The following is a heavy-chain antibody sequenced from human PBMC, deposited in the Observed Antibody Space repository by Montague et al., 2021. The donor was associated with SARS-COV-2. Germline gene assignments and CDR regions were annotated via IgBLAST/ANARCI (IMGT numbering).Heavy chain of an antibody. D-gene: IGHD2-2*03. CDR2: TYYRSKWYN. V-gene: IGHV6-1*01. CDR3: ARKMDSSFDV. CDR1: GASLSSDRLC. J-gene: IGHJ3*01. Sequence: GASLSSDRLCWHWNRQSPSRCLEWLASTYYRSKWYNDSAPSVSGRATVKPDTSRNQFSLHLDSVTPGDTALYFCARKMDSSFDVWGKGTMVIVSS.